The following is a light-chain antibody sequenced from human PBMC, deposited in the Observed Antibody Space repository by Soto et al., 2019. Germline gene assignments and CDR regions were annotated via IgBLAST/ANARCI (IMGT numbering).Light chain of an antibody. V-gene: IGKV3-20*01. CDR1: QSVSRSY. Sequence: VLTQSRGTLSLSPGDRATLSCRSSQSVSRSYLGWYQQKPGQAPRLLMYGASIRAAGVPDRFSGSGSGTEFTLTNSRLEPEDFTVYYFHHYETFGQGTKVDIK. J-gene: IGKJ1*01. CDR3: HHYET. CDR2: GAS.